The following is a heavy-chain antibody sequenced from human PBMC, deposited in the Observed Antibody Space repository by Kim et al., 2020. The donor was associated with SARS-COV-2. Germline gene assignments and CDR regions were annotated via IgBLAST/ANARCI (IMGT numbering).Heavy chain of an antibody. J-gene: IGHJ4*02. D-gene: IGHD5-18*01. CDR2: ISYDGSDK. Sequence: GGSLRLSCAASEFTFSTYGMHWVRQAPGKGLEWVAVISYDGSDKYYADSVKGRFTISRDNSKNTLYLQMNSLRAEDTAVYYCARGGTDMSNGLFVDCWGQGTLVTVSS. CDR1: EFTFSTYG. CDR3: ARGGTDMSNGLFVDC. V-gene: IGHV3-33*05.